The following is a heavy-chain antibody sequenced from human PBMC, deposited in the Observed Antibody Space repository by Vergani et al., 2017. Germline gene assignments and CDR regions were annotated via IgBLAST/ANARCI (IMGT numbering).Heavy chain of an antibody. D-gene: IGHD3-3*01. Sequence: QVQLQESGPGLVTPSQTLSLTCTVSGGSISSSSYYWNWIRQPAGKGLEWIGRIYSSGITNYNPSLKSRVTISIDTSKNQFSLKLNSVTAADTAVYYCATRSYDRVDYWGKGALVSVSS. J-gene: IGHJ4*02. V-gene: IGHV4-61*02. CDR1: GGSISSSSYY. CDR2: IYSSGIT. CDR3: ATRSYDRVDY.